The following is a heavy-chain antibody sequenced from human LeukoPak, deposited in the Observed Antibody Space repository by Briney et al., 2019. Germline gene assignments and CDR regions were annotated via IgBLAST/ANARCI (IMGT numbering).Heavy chain of an antibody. CDR1: GLTFSSYG. CDR3: ARDRAMVVGSSWYYDY. CDR2: IWYDGSNK. Sequence: GGSLRLSCEASGLTFSSYGMHWVRQAPGKGLEWVSLIWYDGSNKYYADSVKGRFTISRDNSKNTLNLQMNSLRAEDTALYYCARDRAMVVGSSWYYDYWGQGTLVTVSS. J-gene: IGHJ4*02. D-gene: IGHD5-18*01. V-gene: IGHV3-33*08.